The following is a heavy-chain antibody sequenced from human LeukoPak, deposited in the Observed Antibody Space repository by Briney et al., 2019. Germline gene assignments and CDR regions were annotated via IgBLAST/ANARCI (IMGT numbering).Heavy chain of an antibody. CDR2: ISYDGSNK. Sequence: PGGSLRLSCAASGFTFSSYGMHWVRQAPGKGLEWVAVISYDGSNKYYADSVKGRFTVSRDNSKNTLYLQMNSLRAEDTAVYYCAKEKTLYAVKAAFDIWGQGTMVTVSS. CDR3: AKEKTLYAVKAAFDI. J-gene: IGHJ3*02. D-gene: IGHD4-17*01. CDR1: GFTFSSYG. V-gene: IGHV3-30*18.